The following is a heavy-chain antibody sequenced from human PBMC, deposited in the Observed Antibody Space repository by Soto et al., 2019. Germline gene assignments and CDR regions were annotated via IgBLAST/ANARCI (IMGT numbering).Heavy chain of an antibody. D-gene: IGHD6-13*01. Sequence: PSETLSLTCTVSGGSVSTARYYWSWIRQPPGKGLEWIGYIYYSGSTKYNPSLTSRVTISLDTSKNQFSLKLSSVTAADTAVYYCARINWYTSSWYYFDYRGQGTLVTVSS. J-gene: IGHJ4*02. CDR2: IYYSGST. CDR3: ARINWYTSSWYYFDY. V-gene: IGHV4-61*01. CDR1: GGSVSTARYY.